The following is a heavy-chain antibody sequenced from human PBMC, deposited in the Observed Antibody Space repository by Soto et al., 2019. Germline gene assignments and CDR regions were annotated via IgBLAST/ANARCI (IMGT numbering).Heavy chain of an antibody. CDR1: GGSISSSSYY. V-gene: IGHV4-39*01. Sequence: SETLSLTCTVSGGSISSSSYYWGWIRQPPGKGLEWIGSIYYSGSTYYNPSLKSRVTISVDTSKNQFSLKLSSVTAADTAVYYCASLVRDDSSGYDYWGQGTLVTVS. CDR3: ASLVRDDSSGYDY. J-gene: IGHJ4*02. D-gene: IGHD3-22*01. CDR2: IYYSGST.